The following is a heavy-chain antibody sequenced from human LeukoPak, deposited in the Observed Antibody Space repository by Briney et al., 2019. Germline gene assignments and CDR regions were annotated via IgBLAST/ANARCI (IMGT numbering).Heavy chain of an antibody. CDR2: IYHSGST. Sequence: SETLSLTCAVSGGSISSSNWWSWVRQPPGKGLEWIGEIYHSGSTYYNPSLKSRVTISVDTSKNQFSLKLSSVTAADTAVYYCARHAAEWELRGYYYYYMDVWGKGTTVTISS. J-gene: IGHJ6*03. CDR3: ARHAAEWELRGYYYYYMDV. D-gene: IGHD1-26*01. CDR1: GGSISSSNW. V-gene: IGHV4-4*02.